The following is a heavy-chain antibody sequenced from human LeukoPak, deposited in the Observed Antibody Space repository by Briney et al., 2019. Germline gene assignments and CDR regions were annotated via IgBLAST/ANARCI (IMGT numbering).Heavy chain of an antibody. CDR2: MNPNSGNT. D-gene: IGHD6-13*01. Sequence: ASVKVSCKASGYTFTSYDINWVRQATGQGLGWMGWMNPNSGNTGYAQKCQGSVTMTRNTSIRTAYMELSSLRSEDTAVYYCAETIAAAGSDAFDIWGQGTMVTVSS. J-gene: IGHJ3*02. CDR1: GYTFTSYD. CDR3: AETIAAAGSDAFDI. V-gene: IGHV1-8*01.